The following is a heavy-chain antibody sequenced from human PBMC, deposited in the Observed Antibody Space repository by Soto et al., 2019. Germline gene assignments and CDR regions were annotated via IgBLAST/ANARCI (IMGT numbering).Heavy chain of an antibody. Sequence: PGGSLRLSCAASGFTFSSYGMHWVRQAPGKGLEWVAVISYDGSNKYYADSVKGRFTISRDNSKSVVYLHMNSLRPDDTAVYYCASWQQQEHAYDIWGLGTTVTVSS. V-gene: IGHV3-30*03. D-gene: IGHD1-1*01. J-gene: IGHJ3*02. CDR3: ASWQQQEHAYDI. CDR1: GFTFSSYG. CDR2: ISYDGSNK.